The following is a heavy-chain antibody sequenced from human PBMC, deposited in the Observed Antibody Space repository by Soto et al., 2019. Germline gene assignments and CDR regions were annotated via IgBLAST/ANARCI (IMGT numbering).Heavy chain of an antibody. Sequence: PGGSLRLSCAASGFTLSDYYMSWIRQAPGKGLEWVSYISSSSTYTNYADSVRGRFTISRDNAKNSLYLQMNSLRAEDTAVYYCARSYSSSWYGISPYWGQGTLVTVSS. CDR2: ISSSSTYT. CDR3: ARSYSSSWYGISPY. CDR1: GFTLSDYY. V-gene: IGHV3-11*06. J-gene: IGHJ4*02. D-gene: IGHD6-13*01.